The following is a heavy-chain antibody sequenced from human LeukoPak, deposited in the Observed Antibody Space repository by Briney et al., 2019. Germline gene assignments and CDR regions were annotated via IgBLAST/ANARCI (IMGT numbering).Heavy chain of an antibody. CDR1: GFTFEDHV. V-gene: IGHV3-9*01. CDR3: AKDLGGSATTV. J-gene: IGHJ4*02. CDR2: ISWSGDRM. D-gene: IGHD2-2*01. Sequence: GGSLRLSCAASGFTFEDHVMHWVRQAPGKGLEWVSSISWSGDRMGYADAVKGRFAISRDNAKNSLFLQMNSLRVEDTALYYCAKDLGGSATTVWGQGTLVTVSS.